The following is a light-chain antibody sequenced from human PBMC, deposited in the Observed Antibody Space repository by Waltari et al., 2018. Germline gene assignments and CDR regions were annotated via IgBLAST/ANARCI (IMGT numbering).Light chain of an antibody. CDR2: ENN. CDR1: SSNLGDNY. J-gene: IGLJ2*01. CDR3: GTWDSSLTAGV. Sequence: QSVLTQPPSVSAAPGQKVTISCPGSSSNLGDNYVSWYQQLPGTAPKLLIYENNKRPSGIPDRFSGSKSGTSATLGITGLQTGDEADYYCGTWDSSLTAGVFGGGTRLTVL. V-gene: IGLV1-51*02.